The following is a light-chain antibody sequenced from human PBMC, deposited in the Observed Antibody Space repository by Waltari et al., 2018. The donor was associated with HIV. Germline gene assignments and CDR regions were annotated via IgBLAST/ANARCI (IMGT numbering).Light chain of an antibody. Sequence: QSPLTQPASVSGNSGQSVTITCTGTNIDVGNYNLFSWYQQHPGKAPKLLIYDVSKRPSGVSSRFSGSKSGYWASLTISGLLAEDESYYFCLTYVSDSGTWKFGGGTYLTV. CDR2: DVS. CDR1: NIDVGNYNL. CDR3: LTYVSDSGTWK. V-gene: IGLV2-23*02. J-gene: IGLJ3*02.